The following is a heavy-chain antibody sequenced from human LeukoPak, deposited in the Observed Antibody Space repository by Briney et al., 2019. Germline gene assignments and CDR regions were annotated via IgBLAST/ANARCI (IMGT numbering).Heavy chain of an antibody. CDR3: ARLYSSSWYFDY. D-gene: IGHD6-13*01. CDR2: IYTSGST. J-gene: IGHJ4*02. V-gene: IGHV4-4*07. Sequence: SETLSLTCTVSGGSISSYYWSWIRQPAGKGLEWTGRIYTSGSTNYNPSLKSRVTMSVDTSKNQFSLKLSSVTAADTAVYYCARLYSSSWYFDYWGQGTLVTVSS. CDR1: GGSISSYY.